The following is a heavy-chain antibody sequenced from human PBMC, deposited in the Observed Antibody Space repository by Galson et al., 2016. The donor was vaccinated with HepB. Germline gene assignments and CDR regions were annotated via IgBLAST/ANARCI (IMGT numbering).Heavy chain of an antibody. CDR2: INPIFRTP. CDR3: ARARLTIFGVISAYYYAMDV. V-gene: IGHV1-69*13. J-gene: IGHJ6*02. Sequence: SVKVSCKASGGTFSGYERNGGRQAPGQGLEWMGGINPIFRTPSYAQKFQGRVTITADESTSTTSMELSSLRSDDTAVYYCARARLTIFGVISAYYYAMDVWGQGTTVTVSS. CDR1: GGTFSGYE. D-gene: IGHD3-3*01.